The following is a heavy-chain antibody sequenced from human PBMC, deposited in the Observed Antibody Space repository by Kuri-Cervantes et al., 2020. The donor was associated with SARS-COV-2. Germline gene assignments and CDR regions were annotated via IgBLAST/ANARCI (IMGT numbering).Heavy chain of an antibody. V-gene: IGHV1-69*04. CDR3: ASRRGYSYGIAVGDAFDI. D-gene: IGHD5-18*01. CDR2: IIPILGTA. Sequence: SVKVSCKASGGTFSSYAISWVRQAPGQGLEWMGRIIPILGTANYAQKFQGRVTITADKSASTAYMELSSLRSEDTAVYYCASRRGYSYGIAVGDAFDIWGQGTMVTVSS. CDR1: GGTFSSYA. J-gene: IGHJ3*02.